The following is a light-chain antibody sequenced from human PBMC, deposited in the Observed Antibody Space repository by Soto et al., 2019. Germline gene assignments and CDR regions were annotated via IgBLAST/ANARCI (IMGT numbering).Light chain of an antibody. Sequence: DIQMTHSPSSLSASVLYRVTITFRASQSISSYLNWYQQKPGKAPKLLIYAASSLQSGVPSRFSGSGSGTDFTLTIGSLQPEDFATYYCQQSYSTSWTFGQGTKVDIK. CDR3: QQSYSTSWT. V-gene: IGKV1-39*01. J-gene: IGKJ1*01. CDR1: QSISSY. CDR2: AAS.